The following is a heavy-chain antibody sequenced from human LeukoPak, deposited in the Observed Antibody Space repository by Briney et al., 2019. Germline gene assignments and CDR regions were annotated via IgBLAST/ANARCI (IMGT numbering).Heavy chain of an antibody. V-gene: IGHV1-69*04. D-gene: IGHD3-10*01. Sequence: SVKVSCKASGGTFSSYAISWVRQAPGQGLEWMGRIIPILGIANYAQKFQGRVTITADKSTSTAYMELSSLRSEDTAVHYCARGTMVRENHPFDYWGQGTLVTVSS. CDR2: IIPILGIA. CDR1: GGTFSSYA. CDR3: ARGTMVRENHPFDY. J-gene: IGHJ4*02.